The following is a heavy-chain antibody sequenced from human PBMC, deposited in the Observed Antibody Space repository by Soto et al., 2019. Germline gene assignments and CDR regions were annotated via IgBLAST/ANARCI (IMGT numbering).Heavy chain of an antibody. J-gene: IGHJ4*02. CDR2: IYSGGST. D-gene: IGHD3-9*01. CDR3: ARATTRYFDWYGYYFDY. CDR1: GFTVSSNY. V-gene: IGHV3-53*01. Sequence: GGSLRLSCAASGFTVSSNYMSWVRQAPGKGLEWVSVIYSGGSTYYADSVKGRFTISRDNSKNTLYLQMNSLRAEDTAVYYCARATTRYFDWYGYYFDYWGQGTLVTVSS.